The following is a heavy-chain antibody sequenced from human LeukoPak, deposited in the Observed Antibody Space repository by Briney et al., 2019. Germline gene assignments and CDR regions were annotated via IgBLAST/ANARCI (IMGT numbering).Heavy chain of an antibody. J-gene: IGHJ6*03. V-gene: IGHV1-69*05. D-gene: IGHD1-26*01. CDR1: GYTFTSYA. Sequence: GASVKVSCKASGYTFTSYAISWVRQAPGQGLEWMGRIIPIFGTANYAQKFQGRVTITTDESTSTAYMELSSLRSEDTAVYYCARAWGAANYYYYMDVWGKGTTVTVSS. CDR3: ARAWGAANYYYYMDV. CDR2: IIPIFGTA.